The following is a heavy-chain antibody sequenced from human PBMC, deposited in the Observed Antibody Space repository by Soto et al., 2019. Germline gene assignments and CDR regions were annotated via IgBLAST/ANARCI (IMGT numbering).Heavy chain of an antibody. Sequence: QVQLVQSGAEVKKPGSSVKVSCKASGGTFSSYTISWVRQAPGQGLEWMGRIIPILGIANYAQKFQGRVTITADKSTSTADMELSSLRSEDTAVYYCATSGGVVVVAAVVGYYGMDVWGQGTTVTVSS. D-gene: IGHD2-15*01. CDR1: GGTFSSYT. CDR2: IIPILGIA. J-gene: IGHJ6*02. V-gene: IGHV1-69*02. CDR3: ATSGGVVVVAAVVGYYGMDV.